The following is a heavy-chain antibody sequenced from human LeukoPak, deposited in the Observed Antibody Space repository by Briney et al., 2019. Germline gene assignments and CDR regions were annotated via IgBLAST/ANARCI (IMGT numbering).Heavy chain of an antibody. D-gene: IGHD3-22*01. Sequence: GGSLRLSCAATGFTFTSYAMNWVRQAPGKGLVWVSRINSDGSSTSYADSVKGRFTISRDNAKNTLYLQMNSLRAEDTAVYYCAGCYYDSSGYHTWGQGTLVTVSS. J-gene: IGHJ5*02. CDR2: INSDGSST. CDR1: GFTFTSYA. CDR3: AGCYYDSSGYHT. V-gene: IGHV3-74*01.